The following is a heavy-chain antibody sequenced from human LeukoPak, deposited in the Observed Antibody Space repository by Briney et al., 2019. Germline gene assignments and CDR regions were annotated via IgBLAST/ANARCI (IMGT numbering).Heavy chain of an antibody. D-gene: IGHD3-22*01. Sequence: GGSLRLSCAASGFTFSSYVMSWVRQAPGKGLEWASVIYSGGSTYYADSVKGRFTISRDNSKNTLYLQMNSLRAEDTAVYYCARDSGDYYDSSGHAFDIWGQGTMVTVSS. CDR1: GFTFSSYV. CDR3: ARDSGDYYDSSGHAFDI. V-gene: IGHV3-53*01. CDR2: IYSGGST. J-gene: IGHJ3*02.